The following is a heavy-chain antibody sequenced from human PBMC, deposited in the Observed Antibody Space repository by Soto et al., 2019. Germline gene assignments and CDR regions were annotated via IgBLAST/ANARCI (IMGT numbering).Heavy chain of an antibody. D-gene: IGHD6-25*01. J-gene: IGHJ4*02. CDR2: IYHTGST. CDR1: GVTVSSDAYY. Sequence: SETLSLTCTVSGVTVSSDAYYWSWIRQHPGKGLEWIGNIYHTGSTYYSPSLKSRVVISLDTSNNQFSLTLTSVTAADTAVYYCARYLFSGNKCSKFDYWGRGTLVTVFS. CDR3: ARYLFSGNKCSKFDY. V-gene: IGHV4-31*03.